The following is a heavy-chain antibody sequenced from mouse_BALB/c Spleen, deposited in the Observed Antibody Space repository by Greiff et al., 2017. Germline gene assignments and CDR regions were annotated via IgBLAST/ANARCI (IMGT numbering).Heavy chain of an antibody. V-gene: IGHV3-2*02. Sequence: VQLKQSGPGLVKPSQSLSLTCTVTGYSITSDYAWNWIRQFPGNKLEWMGYISYSGSTSYNPSLKSRISITRDTSKNQFFLQLNSVTTEDTATYYCARSGGNYDAMDYWGQGTSVTVSS. CDR3: ARSGGNYDAMDY. CDR2: ISYSGST. J-gene: IGHJ4*01. CDR1: GYSITSDYA. D-gene: IGHD2-1*01.